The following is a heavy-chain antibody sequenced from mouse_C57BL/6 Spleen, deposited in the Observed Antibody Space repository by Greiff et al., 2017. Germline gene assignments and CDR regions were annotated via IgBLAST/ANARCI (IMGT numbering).Heavy chain of an antibody. CDR1: GYTFTSYT. CDR3: ARSDYYGSSYGAY. J-gene: IGHJ3*01. CDR2: INPSSGYT. Sequence: SGAELARPGASVKMSCKASGYTFTSYTMHWVKQRPGQGLEWIGYINPSSGYTKYNQKFKDKATLTADKSSSTAYMQLSSLTSEDSAVYYCARSDYYGSSYGAYWGQGTLVTVSA. V-gene: IGHV1-4*01. D-gene: IGHD1-1*01.